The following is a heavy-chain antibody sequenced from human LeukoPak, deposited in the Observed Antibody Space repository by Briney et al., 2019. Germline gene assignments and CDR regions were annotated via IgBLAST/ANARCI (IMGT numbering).Heavy chain of an antibody. V-gene: IGHV1-69*13. Sequence: GASVKVSCKASGYTFTKYFMHWLRQAPGQGLEWMGGIIPIFGTANYAQKFQGRVTITADESTSTAYMELSSLRSEDTAVYYCARDRGSSGYYSIWGQGTLVTVSS. CDR2: IIPIFGTA. CDR3: ARDRGSSGYYSI. CDR1: GYTFTKYF. D-gene: IGHD3-22*01. J-gene: IGHJ4*02.